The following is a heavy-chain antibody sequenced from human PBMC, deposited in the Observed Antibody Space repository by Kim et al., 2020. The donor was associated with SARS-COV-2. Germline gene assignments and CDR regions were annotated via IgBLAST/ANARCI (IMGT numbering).Heavy chain of an antibody. CDR1: GFTVSSNY. Sequence: GGSLRLSCAASGFTVSSNYMSWVRQAPGKGREWVSVIYSGGSTYYADSVKGRFTISRDNAKNTLYPQMNSLRAEDTAVYYCARDKGYSYGSEAFDIWGQGTMVTVSS. D-gene: IGHD5-18*01. V-gene: IGHV3-66*01. CDR3: ARDKGYSYGSEAFDI. J-gene: IGHJ3*02. CDR2: IYSGGST.